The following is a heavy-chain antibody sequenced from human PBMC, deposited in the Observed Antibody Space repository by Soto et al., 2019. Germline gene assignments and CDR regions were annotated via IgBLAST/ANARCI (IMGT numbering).Heavy chain of an antibody. CDR1: GGTFTTYP. Sequence: QVQLVQSGAEVKKPGSSVKVSCKASGGTFTTYPINWVRQAPGQGLEWMGGIIPMFGTTNYAQKFQGRVRITADESTSTAYMELSSVRSEDTAMYYCARQFTDGDYQYWGQGTLVTVSS. CDR3: ARQFTDGDYQY. J-gene: IGHJ4*02. V-gene: IGHV1-69*01. D-gene: IGHD4-17*01. CDR2: IIPMFGTT.